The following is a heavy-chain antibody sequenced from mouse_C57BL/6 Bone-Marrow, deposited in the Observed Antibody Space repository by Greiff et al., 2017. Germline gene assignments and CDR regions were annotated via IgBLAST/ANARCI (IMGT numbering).Heavy chain of an antibody. CDR3: ASPYYGSSYGYWYFDV. D-gene: IGHD1-1*01. V-gene: IGHV1-67*01. Sequence: QVQLKESGPELVRPGVSVKISCKGSGYTFTDYAMHWVKQSHAKSLEWIGVISTYYGDASYNQKFKDKATMTVDKSSSKAYMELARLTSEDSAVYYCASPYYGSSYGYWYFDVWGTGTTVTVSS. CDR1: GYTFTDYA. J-gene: IGHJ1*03. CDR2: ISTYYGDA.